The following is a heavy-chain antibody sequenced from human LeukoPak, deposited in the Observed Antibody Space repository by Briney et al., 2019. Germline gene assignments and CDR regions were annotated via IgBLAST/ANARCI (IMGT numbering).Heavy chain of an antibody. J-gene: IGHJ4*02. CDR3: ARGTWYSSSWPPH. D-gene: IGHD6-13*01. V-gene: IGHV7-4-1*02. Sequence: ASVKVSCKAPGYTFTGYYIHWVRQAPGQGLEWMGWINTNTGNPTYAQGFTGRFVFSLDTSVSTAYLQISSLKAEDTAMYYCARGTWYSSSWPPHWGQGTLVTVSS. CDR1: GYTFTGYY. CDR2: INTNTGNP.